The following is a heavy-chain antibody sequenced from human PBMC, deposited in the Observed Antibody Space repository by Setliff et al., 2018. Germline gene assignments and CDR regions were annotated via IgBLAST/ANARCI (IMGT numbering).Heavy chain of an antibody. CDR2: IYPGDSDT. V-gene: IGHV5-51*01. CDR1: GYSFTNYW. CDR3: ARESYDSSGYIYYFDY. Sequence: PRESLKISCKGSGYSFTNYWIGWVRQMPGKGLEWMGIIYPGDSDTRYSPSFQGQVTISADKSISTAYLQWSSLKASDTAMYYCARESYDSSGYIYYFDYWGQGTLVTVSS. D-gene: IGHD3-22*01. J-gene: IGHJ4*02.